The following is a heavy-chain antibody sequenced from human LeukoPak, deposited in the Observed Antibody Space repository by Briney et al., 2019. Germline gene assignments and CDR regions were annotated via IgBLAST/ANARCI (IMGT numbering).Heavy chain of an antibody. J-gene: IGHJ6*02. Sequence: GGSLRLSCAASGFTFSSYSMNWVRQAPGKGLEWVSSISTSSTYIYYADSVKGRFTISRDNAKNSLYLQMNSLRAEDTAVYYCARERPYDFWSGYTIGMDVWGQGTTVTVSS. D-gene: IGHD3-3*01. CDR1: GFTFSSYS. V-gene: IGHV3-21*04. CDR3: ARERPYDFWSGYTIGMDV. CDR2: ISTSSTYI.